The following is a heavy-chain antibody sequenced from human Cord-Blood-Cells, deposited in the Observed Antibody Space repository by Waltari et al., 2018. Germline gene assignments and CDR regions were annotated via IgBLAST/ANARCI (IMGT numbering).Heavy chain of an antibody. CDR1: GGSLSSYY. Sequence: QVQLQESGPGLVKPSETLSLTCTVSGGSLSSYYWSWLRQPAGPGLEWIGRIYTSGSTNYNPSLKSRVTMSVDTSKNQFSLKLSSVTAADTAVYYCARDVGSSWYSSYYYYYYMDVWGKGTTVTVSS. J-gene: IGHJ6*03. V-gene: IGHV4-4*07. CDR3: ARDVGSSWYSSYYYYYYMDV. CDR2: IYTSGST. D-gene: IGHD6-13*01.